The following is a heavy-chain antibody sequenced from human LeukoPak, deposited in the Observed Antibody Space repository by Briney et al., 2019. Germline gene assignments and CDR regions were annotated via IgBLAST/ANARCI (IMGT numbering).Heavy chain of an antibody. CDR1: GFTVSSNY. Sequence: GGSLRLSCAASGFTVSSNYMSWVRQAPGKGLEWVSVIYSGGSTYYADSVKGRFTIPRDNSKNTLYLQMNSLRAEDTAVYYCARAVVTYYYYMDVWGKGTTVTVSS. V-gene: IGHV3-53*01. CDR2: IYSGGST. D-gene: IGHD2-21*02. CDR3: ARAVVTYYYYMDV. J-gene: IGHJ6*03.